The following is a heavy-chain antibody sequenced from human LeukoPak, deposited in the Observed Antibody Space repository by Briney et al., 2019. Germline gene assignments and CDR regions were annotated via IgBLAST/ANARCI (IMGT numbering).Heavy chain of an antibody. J-gene: IGHJ6*03. Sequence: ASVKVSCKASGYTFTGYYMHWVRQAPGQGLEWMGWINPNSGGTNYAQKFQGRVTMTRDTSISTAYMELSRLRSDDTAVYYCARSFGYSYGYHNYYYYYYMDVWGKGTTVTVSS. CDR1: GYTFTGYY. D-gene: IGHD5-18*01. CDR2: INPNSGGT. CDR3: ARSFGYSYGYHNYYYYYYMDV. V-gene: IGHV1-2*02.